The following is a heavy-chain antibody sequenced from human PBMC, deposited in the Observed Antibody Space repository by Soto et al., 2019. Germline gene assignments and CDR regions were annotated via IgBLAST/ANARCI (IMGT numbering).Heavy chain of an antibody. CDR2: ISYDGSNK. J-gene: IGHJ1*01. CDR1: GFTFSSYA. V-gene: IGHV3-30-3*01. CDR3: ARPINMIVVVIPGLQH. Sequence: PGWSLRLSCAASGFTFSSYAMHWVRQAPGKGLEWVAFISYDGSNKYYADSVKGRFTISRDNSKNTLYLQMNSLRAEDTAVYYCARPINMIVVVIPGLQHWGQGNLVTVSX. D-gene: IGHD3-22*01.